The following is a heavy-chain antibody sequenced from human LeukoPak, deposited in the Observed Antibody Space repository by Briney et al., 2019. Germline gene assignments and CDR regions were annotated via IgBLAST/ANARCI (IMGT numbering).Heavy chain of an antibody. V-gene: IGHV3-64*04. Sequence: GGSLRLSCSASGFTFSRYAMHWVRQAPGKGLEYVSAISSNGGSTYYADSVKGRFTISRDNSKNTLYLQMNSLRAEDTAVYYCAANYDFWSGYPYYYYGMDVWGQGTTVTVSS. CDR3: AANYDFWSGYPYYYYGMDV. J-gene: IGHJ6*02. CDR1: GFTFSRYA. CDR2: ISSNGGST. D-gene: IGHD3-3*01.